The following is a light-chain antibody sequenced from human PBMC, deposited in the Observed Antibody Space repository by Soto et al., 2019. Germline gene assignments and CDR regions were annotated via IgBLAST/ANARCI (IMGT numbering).Light chain of an antibody. Sequence: QSVLTQPRSVSGSPGQSVTISCTGTSSDVGGYNYVSWYQQHPGKAPKLMIYDVTKRPSGVPDRFSGSKSGNTASLTISGLQAEDEGDYYCCSYAGSYTPLVFGGGTKLTVL. CDR2: DVT. J-gene: IGLJ2*01. CDR1: SSDVGGYNY. V-gene: IGLV2-11*01. CDR3: CSYAGSYTPLV.